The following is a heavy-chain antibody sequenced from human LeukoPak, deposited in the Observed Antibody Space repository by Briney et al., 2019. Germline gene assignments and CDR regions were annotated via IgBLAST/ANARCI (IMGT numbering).Heavy chain of an antibody. D-gene: IGHD4-17*01. V-gene: IGHV1-69*01. CDR1: GGTFNSYA. CDR2: IIPMFGTT. Sequence: SVKVSCKASGGTFNSYAISWVRQAPGQGLEWMGGIIPMFGTTTYAQKFQGRVTITADDSTSTAYMELSSLTSEDTAVYYCAREVTTVFWFDPWGQGSLVTVSS. CDR3: AREVTTVFWFDP. J-gene: IGHJ5*02.